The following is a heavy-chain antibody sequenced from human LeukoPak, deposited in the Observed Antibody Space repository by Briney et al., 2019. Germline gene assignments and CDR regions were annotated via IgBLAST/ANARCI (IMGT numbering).Heavy chain of an antibody. CDR1: GGTFNTHI. CDR2: ITPIIGTT. V-gene: IGHV1-69*08. CDR3: TRVTLRGSKYNWFDP. D-gene: IGHD3-10*01. J-gene: IGHJ5*02. Sequence: ASVKVSCTSSGGTFNTHIFNWVRQAPGQGLEWMGRITPIIGTTKYAERFRARVTITADRSTSTAYLELSGLTYDDTAVYYCTRVTLRGSKYNWFDPRGQGTHVSVSS.